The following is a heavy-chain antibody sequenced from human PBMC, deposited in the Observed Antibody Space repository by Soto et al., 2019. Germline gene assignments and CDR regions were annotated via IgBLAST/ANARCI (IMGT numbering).Heavy chain of an antibody. CDR1: GFTLINYW. CDR3: VRYYDGRGSKDGFQI. D-gene: IGHD3-22*01. CDR2: IKPDGSEK. Sequence: GGSLRLSCAASGFTLINYWMTWVRQAPGKGLEWVANIKPDGSEKYYVDYVKGRFTISRDNAKNSLDLQMNSLRVEDTAVYYCVRYYDGRGSKDGFQIWGPGTMVTVSS. V-gene: IGHV3-7*01. J-gene: IGHJ3*02.